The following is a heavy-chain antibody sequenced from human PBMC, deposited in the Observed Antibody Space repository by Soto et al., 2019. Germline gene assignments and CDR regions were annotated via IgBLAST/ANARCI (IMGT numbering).Heavy chain of an antibody. Sequence: QVQLVPSGAEVKKPGSSVKVSCKASGGTFSSYAISWVRQATGQGLEWMGGIIPIFGTANYAQKFQGRVTITADESTSTAYMELSSLRSEDTAVYYCARGYSSSWYRNWFDPWGQGTLVTVSS. J-gene: IGHJ5*02. CDR1: GGTFSSYA. CDR2: IIPIFGTA. V-gene: IGHV1-69*01. D-gene: IGHD6-13*01. CDR3: ARGYSSSWYRNWFDP.